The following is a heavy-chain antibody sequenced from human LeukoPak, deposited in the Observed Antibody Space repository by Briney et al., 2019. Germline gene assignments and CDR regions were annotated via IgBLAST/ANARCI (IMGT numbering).Heavy chain of an antibody. V-gene: IGHV4-34*01. CDR2: INHSGST. Sequence: SETLSLTCAVYGGSFSGYYWSWIRQPPGKGLEWIGEINHSGSTNYNPSLKSRVTISVDTSKNQFSLKLSSVTAADTAVYYCARVRVYGDYGQWWLPVGTFDYWGQGTLVTVSS. J-gene: IGHJ4*02. D-gene: IGHD4-17*01. CDR3: ARVRVYGDYGQWWLPVGTFDY. CDR1: GGSFSGYY.